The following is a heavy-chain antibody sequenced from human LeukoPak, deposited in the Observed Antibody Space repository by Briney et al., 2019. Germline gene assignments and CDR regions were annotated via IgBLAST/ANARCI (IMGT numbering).Heavy chain of an antibody. CDR1: GGSISSGGYY. J-gene: IGHJ4*02. CDR3: ARERRVAGGFDY. V-gene: IGHV4-61*08. D-gene: IGHD6-19*01. Sequence: SETLSLTCTVSGGSISSGGYYWSWIRQPPGKGLEWIGYIYYSGSTNYNPSLKSRVTISVDTSKNQFSLKLSSVTAADTAVYYCARERRVAGGFDYWGQGTLVTVSS. CDR2: IYYSGST.